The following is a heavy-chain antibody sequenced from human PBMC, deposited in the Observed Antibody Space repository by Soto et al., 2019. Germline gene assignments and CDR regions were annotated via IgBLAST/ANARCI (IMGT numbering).Heavy chain of an antibody. V-gene: IGHV1-3*01. CDR3: ARQQGVLTYYYYNYGMDF. J-gene: IGHJ6*04. Sequence: ASVKFSCKSSGYTFTSYAMHWVRQAPGQRLEWMGWINAGNGNTKYSQKFQGRVTITRDTSASTAYMELSSLRSEDTAVYYCARQQGVLTYYYYNYGMDFGRKGTTLTASS. CDR1: GYTFTSYA. CDR2: INAGNGNT. D-gene: IGHD6-13*01.